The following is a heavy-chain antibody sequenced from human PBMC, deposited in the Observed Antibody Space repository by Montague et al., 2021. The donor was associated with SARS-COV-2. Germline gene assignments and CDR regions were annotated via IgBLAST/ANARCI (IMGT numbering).Heavy chain of an antibody. CDR1: GDSVSSSSVA. J-gene: IGHJ4*02. Sequence: CAISGDSVSSSSVAWNWIRQSPSRGLEWLGRTYYRSRWYDDYAASVKGRITMNPDTAKNHFSLQLNPVTPEDTAVYYCARGNWEKVTGTTSDYLYNFDRWGQGTLVTVSS. D-gene: IGHD1-7*01. CDR3: ARGNWEKVTGTTSDYLYNFDR. V-gene: IGHV6-1*01. CDR2: TYYRSRWYD.